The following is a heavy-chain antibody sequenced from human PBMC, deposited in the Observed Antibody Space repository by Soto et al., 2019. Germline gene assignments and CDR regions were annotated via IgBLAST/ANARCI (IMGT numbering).Heavy chain of an antibody. CDR1: GFTFSSYA. Sequence: GGSLRLSCSASGFTFSSYAMRWVRQAPGKGLEYVSAISSNGGSTEYADSVKGRFTISRDNSKNTLDLQMSSLRPEDTAVYYCVKDGMATIYGSWYFDLWGRGTLVTVSS. CDR2: ISSNGGST. D-gene: IGHD1-26*01. CDR3: VKDGMATIYGSWYFDL. V-gene: IGHV3-64D*08. J-gene: IGHJ2*01.